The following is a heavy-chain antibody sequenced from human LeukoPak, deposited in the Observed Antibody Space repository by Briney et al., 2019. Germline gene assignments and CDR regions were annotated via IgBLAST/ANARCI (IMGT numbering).Heavy chain of an antibody. CDR2: ISAYNGNT. Sequence: ASVKVSCKASGYTFTSYGISWVRQAPGQGLEWMGWISAYNGNTNYAQKLQGRVTMTTDTSTSTAYMELRSLRSDDTAVYYCARGPHRYCSSTSCSYYFDYWGQGTLVTVSS. CDR3: ARGPHRYCSSTSCSYYFDY. V-gene: IGHV1-18*01. J-gene: IGHJ4*02. CDR1: GYTFTSYG. D-gene: IGHD2-2*01.